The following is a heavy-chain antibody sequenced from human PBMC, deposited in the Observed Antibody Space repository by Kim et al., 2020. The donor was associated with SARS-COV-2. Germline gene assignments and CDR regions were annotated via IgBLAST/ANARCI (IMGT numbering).Heavy chain of an antibody. V-gene: IGHV5-51*01. D-gene: IGHD5-12*01. CDR3: ARRDSGYDPGDY. J-gene: IGHJ4*02. Sequence: RYNPHFQGQVTLSADKSISTAYLQWSSLKASDTAMYYCARRDSGYDPGDYWGQGTLVTVSS.